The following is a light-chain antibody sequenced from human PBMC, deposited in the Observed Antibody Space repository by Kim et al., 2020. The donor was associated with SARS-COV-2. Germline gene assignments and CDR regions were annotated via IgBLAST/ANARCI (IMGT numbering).Light chain of an antibody. CDR2: KDS. CDR1: ALPKQY. CDR3: QSADSSGTYVV. Sequence: PVQTARITCSGDALPKQYAYWYQQKPGQAPVLVIYKDSERPSGIPERFSGSSSGTTVTLTISGVQAEDEADYYCQSADSSGTYVVFGGGTKLTVL. J-gene: IGLJ2*01. V-gene: IGLV3-25*03.